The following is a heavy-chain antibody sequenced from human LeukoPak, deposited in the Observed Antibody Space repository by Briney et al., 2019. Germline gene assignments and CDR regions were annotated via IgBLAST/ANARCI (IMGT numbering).Heavy chain of an antibody. CDR2: ISDNEEVP. CDR1: GFTFNYYA. V-gene: IGHV3-23*01. CDR3: ARAGTYGGYKVFDS. Sequence: GGSLRLSCAASGFTFNYYAMSWVRQAPGKGLEWVSGISDNEEVPYYTDSVKGRFTISRDNAKNTVYLQLNNLRADDTAVYFCARAGTYGGYKVFDSWGHGTLVTVSS. J-gene: IGHJ5*01. D-gene: IGHD5-12*01.